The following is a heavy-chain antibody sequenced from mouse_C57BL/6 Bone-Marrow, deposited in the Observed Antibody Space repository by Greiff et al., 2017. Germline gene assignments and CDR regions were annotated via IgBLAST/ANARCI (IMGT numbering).Heavy chain of an antibody. J-gene: IGHJ4*01. CDR1: GFSFNTYA. CDR2: IRSKSNNYAT. D-gene: IGHD2-4*01. Sequence: EVKVVESGGGLVQPKGSLKLSCAASGFSFNTYAMNWVRQAPGKGLEWVARIRSKSNNYATYYADSVKDRFTISRDDSESMLYLQMNNLKTEDTAMYCCVRPSYDYDVMDDWGQGTSVTVSS. CDR3: VRPSYDYDVMDD. V-gene: IGHV10-1*01.